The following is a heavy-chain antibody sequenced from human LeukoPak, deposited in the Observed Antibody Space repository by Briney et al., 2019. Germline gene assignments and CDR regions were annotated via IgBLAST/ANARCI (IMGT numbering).Heavy chain of an antibody. CDR1: GDSISSGTYY. CDR3: ARGVGSSSSNWFDP. CDR2: VYSSGNT. V-gene: IGHV4-61*02. J-gene: IGHJ5*02. D-gene: IGHD6-6*01. Sequence: SETLSLTSTVSGDSISSGTYYWSWIRQPAGKGLEWIGRVYSSGNTNYNPSLKSRVTISIDTSKNQFSLKLSSVTAAGTAAYYCARGVGSSSSNWFDPWGQGTLVTVSS.